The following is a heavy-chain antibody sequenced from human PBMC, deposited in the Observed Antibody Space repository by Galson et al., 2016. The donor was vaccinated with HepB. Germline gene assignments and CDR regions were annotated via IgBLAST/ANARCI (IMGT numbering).Heavy chain of an antibody. V-gene: IGHV4-39*01. Sequence: TLSLTCTVSGGSISSSSYYWAWIRRPPGKGLEWIGSIFYTGTTYYNPSVQSRFTISVDRSKNQFHLNLTSVTATDTAQYSCARQEKTGLVNFWGQGTMVTVSS. CDR3: ARQEKTGLVNF. D-gene: IGHD3/OR15-3a*01. CDR2: IFYTGTT. CDR1: GGSISSSSYY. J-gene: IGHJ3*01.